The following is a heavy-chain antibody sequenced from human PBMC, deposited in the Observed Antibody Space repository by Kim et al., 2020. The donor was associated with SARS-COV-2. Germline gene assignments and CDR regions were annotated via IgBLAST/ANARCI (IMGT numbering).Heavy chain of an antibody. CDR3: ARDLRYGSGTNYYYGMDV. D-gene: IGHD3-10*01. Sequence: KGRFTISRENAKNSLYLQMNSLRAGDTAVYYCARDLRYGSGTNYYYGMDVWGQGTTVTVSS. V-gene: IGHV3-13*01. J-gene: IGHJ6*02.